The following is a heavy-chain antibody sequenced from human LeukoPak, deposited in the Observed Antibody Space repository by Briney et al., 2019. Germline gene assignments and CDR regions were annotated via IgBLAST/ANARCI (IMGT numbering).Heavy chain of an antibody. V-gene: IGHV3-48*01. J-gene: IGHJ4*02. CDR1: GFTFSNYA. Sequence: GGSLRLSCAASGFTFSNYAMGWVRQAPGKGLEWVSYISSSSSTIYYADSVKGRFTISRDNAKNSLYLQMNSLRAGDTAVYYCARDSVAAAGSWMYYFDYWGQGTLVTVSS. CDR3: ARDSVAAAGSWMYYFDY. CDR2: ISSSSSTI. D-gene: IGHD6-13*01.